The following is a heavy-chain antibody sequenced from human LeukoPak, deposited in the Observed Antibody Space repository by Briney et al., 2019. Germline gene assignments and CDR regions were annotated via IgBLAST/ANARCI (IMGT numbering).Heavy chain of an antibody. CDR1: GYTFTNYA. Sequence: ASVKVSCKASGYTFTNYAISWVRQAPGQGLEWMGWISAYNGNTNYAQNLQGRVTMTTDTSTSTAYMELRSLRSDDTAVYYCARVDTAIRNDYWGQGTLVTVSS. D-gene: IGHD5-18*01. J-gene: IGHJ4*02. V-gene: IGHV1-18*01. CDR2: ISAYNGNT. CDR3: ARVDTAIRNDY.